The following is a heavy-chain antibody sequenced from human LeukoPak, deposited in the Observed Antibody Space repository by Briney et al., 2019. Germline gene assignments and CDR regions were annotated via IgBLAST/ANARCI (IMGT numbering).Heavy chain of an antibody. V-gene: IGHV4-39*01. Sequence: KPSETLSLTCTVSGGSISSSSYYWGWVRQPPGKGLEWIVSIYYSGSTYYNPSRKSRVTISVDTSKNQFSLKLSSVTAADTAVYYCARQVGPGYGSGSYFYFDYWGQGTLVTVSS. D-gene: IGHD3-10*01. CDR1: GGSISSSSYY. J-gene: IGHJ4*02. CDR3: ARQVGPGYGSGSYFYFDY. CDR2: IYYSGST.